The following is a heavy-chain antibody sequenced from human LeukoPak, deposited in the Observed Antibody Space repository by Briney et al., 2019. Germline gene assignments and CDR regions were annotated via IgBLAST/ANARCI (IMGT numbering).Heavy chain of an antibody. J-gene: IGHJ4*02. V-gene: IGHV3-30*04. CDR2: ISYDGSNK. D-gene: IGHD2-8*01. CDR1: GFTFSSYA. Sequence: GGSLRLSCAASGFTFSSYAMHWVRQAPGKGLEWVAVISYDGSNKYYADSVKGRFTISRDNSKNTLYLQMNSLKTEDTAVYYCTALLMIYAIDPSFDYWGQGTLVTVSS. CDR3: TALLMIYAIDPSFDY.